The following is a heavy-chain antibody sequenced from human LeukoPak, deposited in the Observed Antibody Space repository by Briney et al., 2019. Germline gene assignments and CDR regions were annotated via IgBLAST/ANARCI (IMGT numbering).Heavy chain of an antibody. CDR3: ARVTFLVGNTHFGY. D-gene: IGHD2-8*02. CDR1: GYTFTGYY. CDR2: INPNSGDT. J-gene: IGHJ4*02. V-gene: IGHV1-2*02. Sequence: ASVKVSCKASGYTFTGYYMHRVRQAPGQGLEWMGWINPNSGDTNYAQKFQGGVTMTRDTSINTAYMELSRLRSDDTAVYYCARVTFLVGNTHFGYWGQGTLVTVSS.